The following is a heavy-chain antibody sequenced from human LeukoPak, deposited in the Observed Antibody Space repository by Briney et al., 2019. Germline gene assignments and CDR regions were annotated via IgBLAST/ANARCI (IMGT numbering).Heavy chain of an antibody. V-gene: IGHV4-59*08. CDR2: IHYTGST. Sequence: SETLSLTCTVSGGSISSYYWSWIRQPPGKGLEWIGSIHYTGSTNYNPSLKSRVTMSVDTSKNQFSLKLSSVTAADTAVYYCARHSVTWYDFDYWGQGTLVTVSS. J-gene: IGHJ4*02. D-gene: IGHD6-13*01. CDR1: GGSISSYY. CDR3: ARHSVTWYDFDY.